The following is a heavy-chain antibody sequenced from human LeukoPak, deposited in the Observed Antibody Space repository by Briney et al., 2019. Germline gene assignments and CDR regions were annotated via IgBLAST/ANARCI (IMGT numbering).Heavy chain of an antibody. CDR3: AREVHPEPDFDY. CDR2: IWYDGSNK. D-gene: IGHD1-14*01. CDR1: GFTFSSYG. V-gene: IGHV3-33*01. Sequence: GGSLRLSCAASGFTFSSYGMHWVRQAPGKGLEWVAVIWYDGSNKYYADSVKGRFTISRDNSKNTLYLQMNSLRAEDTAVYYCAREVHPEPDFDYWGQGTLVTVSS. J-gene: IGHJ4*02.